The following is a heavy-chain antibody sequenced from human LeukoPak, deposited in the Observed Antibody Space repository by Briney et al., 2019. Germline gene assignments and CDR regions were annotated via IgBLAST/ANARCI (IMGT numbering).Heavy chain of an antibody. J-gene: IGHJ4*02. CDR1: GGSISCYY. CDR2: IYTSGST. Sequence: SETLSLTCTVSGGSISCYYWSWIRQPAGKGLEWIGRIYTSGSTNYNPPLKSRVTMSVDTPKNQFSLKLSSVTAADTAVYYCARDRGIVGATDYWGQGTLVTVSS. V-gene: IGHV4-4*07. CDR3: ARDRGIVGATDY. D-gene: IGHD1-26*01.